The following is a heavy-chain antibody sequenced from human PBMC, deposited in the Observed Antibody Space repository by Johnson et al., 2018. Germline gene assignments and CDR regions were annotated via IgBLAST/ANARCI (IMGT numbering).Heavy chain of an antibody. CDR1: GLSFSHVW. V-gene: IGHV3-15*07. Sequence: VQLVESGGGLVRPGGSLRLSCAVSGLSFSHVWMNLVRQAPGKGLEWVGRIKTKSAGGTTDYAAPVKDRFTISRDDSESTVYLQMNTLKTEETAVYYCTTVGIATAGMGFQHWGQGTLVTASS. CDR3: TTVGIATAGMGFQH. J-gene: IGHJ1*01. CDR2: IKTKSAGGTT. D-gene: IGHD6-13*01.